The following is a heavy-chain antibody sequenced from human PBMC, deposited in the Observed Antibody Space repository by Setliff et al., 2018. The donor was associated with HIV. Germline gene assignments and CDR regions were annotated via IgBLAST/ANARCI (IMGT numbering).Heavy chain of an antibody. V-gene: IGHV1-2*02. D-gene: IGHD3-9*01. CDR3: ARGGQNALRYFDWLPEGEYFHH. CDR1: GYSFTGYY. CDR2: INPNSGGT. Sequence: PGASVKVSCKASGYSFTGYYIHWMRQAPGQGPEWLGWINPNSGGTNYAQKFQGRVTMTRDTSISTASMDLRSLRSDDTAFYYCARGGQNALRYFDWLPEGEYFHHWGQGTLVTVSS. J-gene: IGHJ1*01.